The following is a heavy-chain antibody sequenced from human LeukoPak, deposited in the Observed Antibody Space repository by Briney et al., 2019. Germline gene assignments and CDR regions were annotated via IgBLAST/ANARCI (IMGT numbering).Heavy chain of an antibody. J-gene: IGHJ5*02. CDR2: INSADNVE. CDR1: GFSLRSCE. Sequence: GGSLRLSCAASGFSLRSCEMNWVRQAPGKGPEWVAHINSADNVEYYTDSVRGRFTMSRDNAKDLLYLQMNSLRDEDTAVYYCARDTVNGPFVISLDLWGQGVLVTVSS. V-gene: IGHV3-48*03. CDR3: ARDTVNGPFVISLDL. D-gene: IGHD2-8*01.